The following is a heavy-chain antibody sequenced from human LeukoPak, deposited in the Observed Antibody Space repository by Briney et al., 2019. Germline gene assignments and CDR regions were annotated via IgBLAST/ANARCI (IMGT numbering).Heavy chain of an antibody. CDR2: IKQDGSEK. V-gene: IGHV3-7*03. D-gene: IGHD3-22*01. Sequence: GGSLRLSCAASGFTFSSYWMSWVRQAPGKGLEWVANIKQDGSEKYYVDSVKGRFTISRDNAKNSLYLQMNSLRAEDTAVYYCARGGDSSGYRFDYWGQGTLVTVSS. J-gene: IGHJ4*02. CDR3: ARGGDSSGYRFDY. CDR1: GFTFSSYW.